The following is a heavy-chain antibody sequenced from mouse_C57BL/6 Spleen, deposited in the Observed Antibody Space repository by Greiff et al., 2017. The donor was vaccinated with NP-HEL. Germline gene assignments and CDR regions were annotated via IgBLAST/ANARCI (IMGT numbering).Heavy chain of an antibody. D-gene: IGHD1-1*01. CDR1: GYTFTSYW. V-gene: IGHV1-69*01. J-gene: IGHJ4*01. Sequence: QVQLKQPGAELVMPGASVKLSCKASGYTFTSYWMHWVKQRPGQGLEWIGEIDPSDSYTNYNQKFKGKSTLTVDKSSSTAYMQLSSLTSEDSAVYYCARTLITTASVYAMDYWGQGTSVTVSS. CDR2: IDPSDSYT. CDR3: ARTLITTASVYAMDY.